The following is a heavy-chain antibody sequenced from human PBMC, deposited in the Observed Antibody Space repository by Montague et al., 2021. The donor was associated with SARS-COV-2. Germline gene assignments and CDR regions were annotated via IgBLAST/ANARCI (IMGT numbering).Heavy chain of an antibody. J-gene: IGHJ6*02. CDR1: GGSISSSGYY. V-gene: IGHV4-39*07. CDR2: IYYSGST. Sequence: SETLSLTCTVSGGSISSSGYYWGWIRQPPGKGLEWIGSIYYSGSTYYNPSLKSRVTISVDTSKNQFSLKLSSVTAADTAVYYCARAGRQQLVRLSGMDVWGQGTTVTVSS. D-gene: IGHD6-13*01. CDR3: ARAGRQQLVRLSGMDV.